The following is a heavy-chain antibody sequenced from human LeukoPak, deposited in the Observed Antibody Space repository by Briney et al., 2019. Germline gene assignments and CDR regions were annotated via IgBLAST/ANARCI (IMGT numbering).Heavy chain of an antibody. J-gene: IGHJ3*02. Sequence: ASVKVSCKASGYTFTSYYMHWVRQAPGQGLEWMGIINPSGGSTSYAQKFQGRVTMTRDTSMSTVYMELSSLRSEDTAVYYCARVRRDGYNLEGAFDIWGQGTMVTVSS. CDR2: INPSGGST. CDR1: GYTFTSYY. CDR3: ARVRRDGYNLEGAFDI. V-gene: IGHV1-46*01. D-gene: IGHD5-24*01.